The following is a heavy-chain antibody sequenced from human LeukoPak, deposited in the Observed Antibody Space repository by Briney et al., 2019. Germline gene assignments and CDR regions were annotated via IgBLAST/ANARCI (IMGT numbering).Heavy chain of an antibody. CDR2: IIPIFGTA. CDR3: ARVRVAYCSGGSCYFFDY. CDR1: GGTFSSYA. J-gene: IGHJ4*02. Sequence: GASVKVSCKASGGTFSSYAISWVRQAPGQGLEWMGGIIPIFGTANYAQKFQGRVTITADESTSTAYMELSSLRSEDTAVYYCARVRVAYCSGGSCYFFDYWGQGTLVTVSS. V-gene: IGHV1-69*13. D-gene: IGHD2-15*01.